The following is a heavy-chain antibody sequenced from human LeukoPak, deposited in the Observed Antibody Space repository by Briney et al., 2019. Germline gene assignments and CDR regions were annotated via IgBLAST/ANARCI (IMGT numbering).Heavy chain of an antibody. V-gene: IGHV3-11*06. D-gene: IGHD2-21*01. CDR2: ISSSSSYT. J-gene: IGHJ4*02. CDR3: ARDGGYCLDY. Sequence: PGGSLRLSCAASGFNFGDYYMGWIRQAPGKGLEWVSHISSSSSYTKYADSVKGRFTISRDNARNSLYLQMNSLRAEDTAVYYCARDGGYCLDYWGQGTLVTVSS. CDR1: GFNFGDYY.